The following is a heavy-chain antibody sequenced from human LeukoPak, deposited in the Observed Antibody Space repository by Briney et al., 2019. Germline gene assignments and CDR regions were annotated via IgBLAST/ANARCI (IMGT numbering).Heavy chain of an antibody. Sequence: LGESLKISCKGSGYSFTSYWIGWVRLMPGKGLEWMGIIYPGDSDTRYSPSFQGQVTISADKSISTAYLQWSSLKASDTAMYYCATAYYYYDSSGAAAFDIWGQGTMVTVSS. CDR3: ATAYYYYDSSGAAAFDI. V-gene: IGHV5-51*01. CDR1: GYSFTSYW. D-gene: IGHD3-22*01. CDR2: IYPGDSDT. J-gene: IGHJ3*02.